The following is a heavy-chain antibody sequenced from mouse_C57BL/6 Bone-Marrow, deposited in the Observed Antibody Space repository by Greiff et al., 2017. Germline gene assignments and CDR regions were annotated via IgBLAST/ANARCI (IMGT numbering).Heavy chain of an antibody. Sequence: EVQLQQSGPVLVKPGASVKMSCKASGYTFTDYYMNWVKQSHGKSLEWIGVINPYNGGTSYNQKFKGKATLTVDKSSSTAYMELNSLTSEDSAVYYCARSGDYGSSYPFAYWGQGTLVTVSA. CDR2: INPYNGGT. V-gene: IGHV1-19*01. CDR3: ARSGDYGSSYPFAY. CDR1: GYTFTDYY. D-gene: IGHD1-1*01. J-gene: IGHJ3*01.